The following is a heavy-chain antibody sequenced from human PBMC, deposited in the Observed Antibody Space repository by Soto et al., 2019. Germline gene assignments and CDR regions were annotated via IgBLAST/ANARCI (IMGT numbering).Heavy chain of an antibody. J-gene: IGHJ4*02. CDR1: GYSISSGYY. CDR3: ARNYYDSSGYHPIDY. D-gene: IGHD3-22*01. CDR2: IYHSGST. Sequence: PSETLSLTCAVSGYSISSGYYWGWIRQPPGKGLEWIGSIYHSGSTYYNPSLKSRVTISVDTSKNQFSLKLSSVTAPDTAVYYCARNYYDSSGYHPIDYWGQGTLVTVSS. V-gene: IGHV4-38-2*01.